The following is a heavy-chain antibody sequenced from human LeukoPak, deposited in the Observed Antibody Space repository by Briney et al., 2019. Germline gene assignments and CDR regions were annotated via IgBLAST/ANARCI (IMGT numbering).Heavy chain of an antibody. Sequence: ASVKVSCKASGYTFTSYGISWVRQAPGQGLEWMGWISAYNGNTNYAQKLQGRVTMTTDTSTSTAYMELRSLRSDDTAVYYCARDVLSSEVRYGDYGLYFDYWGQGTLVTVSS. D-gene: IGHD4-17*01. CDR1: GYTFTSYG. J-gene: IGHJ4*02. CDR3: ARDVLSSEVRYGDYGLYFDY. V-gene: IGHV1-18*01. CDR2: ISAYNGNT.